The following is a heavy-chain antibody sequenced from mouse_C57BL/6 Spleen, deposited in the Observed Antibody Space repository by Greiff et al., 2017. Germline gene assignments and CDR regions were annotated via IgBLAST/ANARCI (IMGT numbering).Heavy chain of an antibody. Sequence: VQLQQSGAELVKPGASVKISCKASGYAFSSYWMNWVKQRPGKGLEWIGQIYPGDGDTTYNGKFKGKATLTADKSSSTAYMQLISLTSWNSAVYFCARDDGYLYYLDVGGQGTTLTASS. CDR2: IYPGDGDT. CDR1: GYAFSSYW. D-gene: IGHD2-3*01. J-gene: IGHJ2*01. CDR3: ARDDGYLYYLDV. V-gene: IGHV1-80*01.